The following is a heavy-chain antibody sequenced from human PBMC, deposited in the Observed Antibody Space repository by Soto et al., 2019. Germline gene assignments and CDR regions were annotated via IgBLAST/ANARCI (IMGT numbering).Heavy chain of an antibody. Sequence: LRLSCAASGFTFSSYSMNWVRQAPGKGLEWVSYISSSSSTIYYADSVKGRFTISRDNAKNSLYLQMNSLRDEDTAVYYCARDLVPGFLEWLSAHYYYYGMDVWGQGTTVTVSS. CDR3: ARDLVPGFLEWLSAHYYYYGMDV. CDR1: GFTFSSYS. V-gene: IGHV3-48*02. D-gene: IGHD3-3*01. J-gene: IGHJ6*02. CDR2: ISSSSSTI.